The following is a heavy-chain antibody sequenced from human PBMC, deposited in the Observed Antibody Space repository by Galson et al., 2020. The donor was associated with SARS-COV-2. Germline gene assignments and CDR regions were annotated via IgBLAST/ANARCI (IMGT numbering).Heavy chain of an antibody. D-gene: IGHD2-15*01. CDR1: GGTFSSYP. V-gene: IGHV1-69*06. J-gene: IGHJ4*02. CDR3: ARGYCSGGSCYLGDPYYFDH. CDR2: IIPIFGTA. Sequence: KISCKTSGGTFSSYPISWVRQAPGQGLEWMGGIIPIFGTANNAQKFHGRITITADKSTSTAYMELNSLRSEDTAVYYCARGYCSGGSCYLGDPYYFDHWGQGTLVTVSS.